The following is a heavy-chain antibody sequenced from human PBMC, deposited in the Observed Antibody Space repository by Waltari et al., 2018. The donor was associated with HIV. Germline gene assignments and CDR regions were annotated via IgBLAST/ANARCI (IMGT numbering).Heavy chain of an antibody. CDR2: IHSSGDT. D-gene: IGHD6-13*01. Sequence: EVQLVESGGGLIQPGGSLRLSCAASGFTVSSAYMSWVRQAPGKGLEWVSGIHSSGDTNYAYAVKGRFTISRDNSKNTLYLQMNSLGAEDTAVYYCARDTTVVGTRYFDYWGRGTLVTVSS. J-gene: IGHJ4*02. CDR3: ARDTTVVGTRYFDY. V-gene: IGHV3-53*01. CDR1: GFTVSSAY.